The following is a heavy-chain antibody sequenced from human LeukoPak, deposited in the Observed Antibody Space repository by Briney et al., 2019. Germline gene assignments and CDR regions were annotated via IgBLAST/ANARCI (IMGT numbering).Heavy chain of an antibody. D-gene: IGHD3-10*01. CDR3: ARGARSSDWFDP. CDR2: INPNSGGT. Sequence: ASVKVSCKASGYTFTNYGISWVRQAPGQGLEWMGWINPNSGGTNYAQKFQGRVTMTRDTSIRTAYMELSRLRSDDTAVYYCARGARSSDWFDPWGQGTLVTVSS. J-gene: IGHJ5*02. CDR1: GYTFTNYG. V-gene: IGHV1-2*02.